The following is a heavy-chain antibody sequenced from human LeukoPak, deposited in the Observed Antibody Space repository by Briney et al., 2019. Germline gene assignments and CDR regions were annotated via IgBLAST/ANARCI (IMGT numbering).Heavy chain of an antibody. CDR1: GFTFSSYS. CDR3: ARELAMAGTFDY. V-gene: IGHV3-21*04. J-gene: IGHJ4*02. Sequence: SGGSLRLSCAASGFTFSSYSMNWVRQAPGKGLEWVSSISSSSYIYYADSVKGRFTISRDNAKNSLYLQMNNLRAEDTAVYYCARELAMAGTFDYWGQGTLVTVSS. D-gene: IGHD6-19*01. CDR2: ISSSSYI.